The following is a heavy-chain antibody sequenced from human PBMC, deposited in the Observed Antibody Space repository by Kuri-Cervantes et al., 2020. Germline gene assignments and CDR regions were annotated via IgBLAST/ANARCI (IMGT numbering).Heavy chain of an antibody. D-gene: IGHD3-3*01. CDR2: INHSGST. CDR3: ARVGTFPWSGYYSSWFDP. V-gene: IGHV4-34*01. J-gene: IGHJ5*02. CDR1: GGSFSGYY. Sequence: ESLKISCAVYGGSFSGYYWSWIRQPPGKGLEWIGEINHSGSTNYNPSLKSRVTISVDTSKNQFSLKVSSVTAADTAVYYCARVGTFPWSGYYSSWFDPWGAGTLVTVSS.